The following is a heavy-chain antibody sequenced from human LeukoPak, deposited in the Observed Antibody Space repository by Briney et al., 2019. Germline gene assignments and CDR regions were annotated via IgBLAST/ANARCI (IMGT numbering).Heavy chain of an antibody. V-gene: IGHV4-59*12. CDR3: ARGTDIVVHDAFDI. CDR2: IYYSGST. CDR1: GGSMSSYY. J-gene: IGHJ3*02. Sequence: SETLSLTCTVSGGSMSSYYWSWIRQPPGKGLEWIGYIYYSGSTYYNPSLKSRVTISVDTSKNQFSLKLSSVTAADTAVYYCARGTDIVVHDAFDIWGQGTMVTVSS. D-gene: IGHD5-12*01.